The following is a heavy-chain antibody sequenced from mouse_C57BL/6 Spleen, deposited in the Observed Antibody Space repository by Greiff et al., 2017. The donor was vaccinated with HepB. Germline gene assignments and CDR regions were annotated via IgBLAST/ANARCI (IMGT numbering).Heavy chain of an antibody. J-gene: IGHJ4*01. Sequence: VKLQQSGPELVKPGASVKMSCKASGYTFTDYNMHWVKQSHGKSLEWIGYINPNNGGTSYNQKFKGKATLTVNKASSTSYMELRSLTSADSAVYYCARFDIYYDDPTYAMDDWGQGTSVTVSS. V-gene: IGHV1-22*01. CDR3: ARFDIYYDDPTYAMDD. CDR1: GYTFTDYN. D-gene: IGHD2-13*01. CDR2: INPNNGGT.